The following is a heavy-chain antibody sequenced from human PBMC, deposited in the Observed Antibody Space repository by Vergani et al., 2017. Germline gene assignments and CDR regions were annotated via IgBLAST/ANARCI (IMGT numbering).Heavy chain of an antibody. D-gene: IGHD2-15*01. CDR3: ARDCPRSGSNSQLCN. CDR1: GYTFTDHY. CDR2: VDPEDGET. V-gene: IGHV1-69-2*01. Sequence: EVQLVQSGAEVKKPGATMKISCKVSGYTFTDHYMHWVKQAPGKGLEWMGLVDPEDGETIYAEKFKGRVTIAADTSTDTAHLELSSLRSEDTAVYYCARDCPRSGSNSQLCNWGQGTLVTVSS. J-gene: IGHJ4*02.